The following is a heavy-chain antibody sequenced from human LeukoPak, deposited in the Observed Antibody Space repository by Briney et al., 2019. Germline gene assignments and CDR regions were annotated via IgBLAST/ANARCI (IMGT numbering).Heavy chain of an antibody. CDR2: IYYSGST. V-gene: IGHV4-59*01. D-gene: IGHD2-2*01. Sequence: SETLSLTCTVSGGSISSYYWSWIRQPPGKGLEWIGYIYYSGSTNYNPSLKSRVTISVDTSKNQFSLKLSSVTAADTAVYYCARSQYQLLPYYYYYYMDVWGKGTTVTISS. J-gene: IGHJ6*03. CDR1: GGSISSYY. CDR3: ARSQYQLLPYYYYYYMDV.